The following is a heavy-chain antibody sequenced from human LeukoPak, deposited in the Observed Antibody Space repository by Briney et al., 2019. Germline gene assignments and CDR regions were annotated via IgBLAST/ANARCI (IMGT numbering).Heavy chain of an antibody. CDR1: GYTFTGYY. CDR3: ARRYCGGDCYYDAFNI. Sequence: GASVKVSCKASGYTFTGYYMNWVRQAPGQGLEWMGWINPNSGGTNYAQKFQGWVTMTRDTSISTAYMELSRLRSDDTAVYYCARRYCGGDCYYDAFNIWGQGTMVTVSS. D-gene: IGHD2-21*02. CDR2: INPNSGGT. V-gene: IGHV1-2*04. J-gene: IGHJ3*02.